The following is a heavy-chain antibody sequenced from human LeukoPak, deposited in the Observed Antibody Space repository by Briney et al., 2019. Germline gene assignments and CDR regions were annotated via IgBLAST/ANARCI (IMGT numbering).Heavy chain of an antibody. CDR3: ARGVWFGEPTPFDY. D-gene: IGHD3-10*01. Sequence: SETLSLTCTVSGGSISSSSYYWGWIRKPPGKGLEWLGSFYYSGSTYYKPSLKSRVTISVDTSKNQFSLKLSSVTAADTAVYYCARGVWFGEPTPFDYWGQGTLVTVSS. CDR2: FYYSGST. V-gene: IGHV4-39*01. J-gene: IGHJ4*02. CDR1: GGSISSSSYY.